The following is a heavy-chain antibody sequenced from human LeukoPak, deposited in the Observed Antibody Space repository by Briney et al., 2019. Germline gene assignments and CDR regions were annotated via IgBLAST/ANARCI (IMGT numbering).Heavy chain of an antibody. J-gene: IGHJ4*02. CDR2: ISYDGSNK. D-gene: IGHD3-22*01. V-gene: IGHV3-30-3*01. Sequence: GRSLRLSCAASGLTFSSYAMHWVRQAPGKGLEWVAVISYDGSNKYYADSVKGRFTISRDNSKNTLYLQMNSLRAEDTAVYYCARAKPGDSSGYYYVLPDYWGQGTLVTVSS. CDR3: ARAKPGDSSGYYYVLPDY. CDR1: GLTFSSYA.